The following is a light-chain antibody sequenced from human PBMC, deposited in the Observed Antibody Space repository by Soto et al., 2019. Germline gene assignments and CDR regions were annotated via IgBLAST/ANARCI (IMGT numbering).Light chain of an antibody. Sequence: QSVLAQPASVSGSPGQSITISCTGTSSDVGRYNLVSWYQQLPDKAPKLIIYEDNKRPSGISDRFSASKSGNTASLTISGLQAEDEADYYCCSQAGGGTVLFGGGTKLTVL. V-gene: IGLV2-23*01. CDR3: CSQAGGGTVL. J-gene: IGLJ2*01. CDR1: SSDVGRYNL. CDR2: EDN.